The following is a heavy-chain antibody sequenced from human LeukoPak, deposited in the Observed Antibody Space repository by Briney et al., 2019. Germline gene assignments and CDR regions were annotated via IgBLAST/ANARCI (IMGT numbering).Heavy chain of an antibody. CDR3: ARDLVRGFLEEVYYYYGMDV. CDR2: ISSSSSTI. J-gene: IGHJ6*02. D-gene: IGHD3-10*02. CDR1: GFTFSSYS. Sequence: GGSLRLSCAASGFTFSSYSMNWVRQAPGKGLEWVSYISSSSSTIYYADSVKGRFTISRDNSKNTLYLQMNSLRAEDTAVYYCARDLVRGFLEEVYYYYGMDVWGQGTTVTVSS. V-gene: IGHV3-48*01.